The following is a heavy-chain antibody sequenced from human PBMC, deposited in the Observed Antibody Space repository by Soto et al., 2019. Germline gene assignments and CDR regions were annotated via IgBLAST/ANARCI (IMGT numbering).Heavy chain of an antibody. CDR1: GGSLSSYY. Sequence: SETLSLTCVVSGGSLSSYYWGWIRQPPGKGLEWIGYIYYSGSTNYNPSLKSRVTISVDTSKNQFSLKLSSVTAADTAVYYCARTWGTTIAYWGRGTLVTVS. J-gene: IGHJ4*02. CDR3: ARTWGTTIAY. D-gene: IGHD3-16*01. CDR2: IYYSGST. V-gene: IGHV4-59*01.